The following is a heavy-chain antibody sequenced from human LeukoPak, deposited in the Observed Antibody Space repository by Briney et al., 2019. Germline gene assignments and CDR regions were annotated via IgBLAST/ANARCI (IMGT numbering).Heavy chain of an antibody. Sequence: GGSLRLSCAASGFTFDDYTMHWVRQAPGKGLEWVSLISWDGGSTYYADSVKGRFTISRDNSKNSLYLQMNSLRTEDTALYYCAKSGSPYSSSHLNTKGGYYMDVWGKGTTVTVSS. CDR3: AKSGSPYSSSHLNTKGGYYMDV. V-gene: IGHV3-43*01. D-gene: IGHD6-6*01. CDR1: GFTFDDYT. CDR2: ISWDGGST. J-gene: IGHJ6*03.